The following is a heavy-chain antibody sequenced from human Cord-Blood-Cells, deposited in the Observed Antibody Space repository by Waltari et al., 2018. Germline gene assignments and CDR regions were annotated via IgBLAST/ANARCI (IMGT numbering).Heavy chain of an antibody. Sequence: QVQLVQSGAEVKKPGASVKVSCKASGYTFTSYAMHWVRQAPGQRLEWMGWINAGNGNTKYSQKFQGRVTITRDTSASTAYMELSSLRSEDTAVYYCAREGARRGIAVAISGWGQGTLVTVSS. D-gene: IGHD6-19*01. CDR3: AREGARRGIAVAISG. CDR2: INAGNGNT. V-gene: IGHV1-3*01. CDR1: GYTFTSYA. J-gene: IGHJ4*02.